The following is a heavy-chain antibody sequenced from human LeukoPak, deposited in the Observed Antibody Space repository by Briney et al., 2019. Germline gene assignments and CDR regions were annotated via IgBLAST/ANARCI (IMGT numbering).Heavy chain of an antibody. CDR3: APPAVDTTLAYYFDY. V-gene: IGHV3-23*01. CDR2: ISGTGGST. J-gene: IGHJ4*02. Sequence: GGSLRLSCAASGFTFSSYAMTWVRQAPGKGLEWVSAISGTGGSTYYADSVKGRFTISRDNAKNTLYLQMNSLRAGDTAVYYCAPPAVDTTLAYYFDYWGQGTLVTVSS. D-gene: IGHD5-18*01. CDR1: GFTFSSYA.